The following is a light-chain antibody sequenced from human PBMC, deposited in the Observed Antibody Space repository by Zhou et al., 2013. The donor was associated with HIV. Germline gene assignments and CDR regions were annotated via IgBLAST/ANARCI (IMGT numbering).Light chain of an antibody. V-gene: IGKV1-39*01. CDR3: QQSYSTPYT. J-gene: IGKJ2*01. CDR1: QSISNY. Sequence: DIQMTQSPSSLSASVGDRVTITCRASQSISNYLNWYQLKPGKAPKLVIYAASNLQSGAPSRFSGSGSETDFTLTISSLQPEDFATYYCQQSYSTPYTFGQGTKLEIK. CDR2: AAS.